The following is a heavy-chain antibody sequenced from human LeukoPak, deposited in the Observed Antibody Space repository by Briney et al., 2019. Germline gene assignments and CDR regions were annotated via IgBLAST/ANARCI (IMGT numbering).Heavy chain of an antibody. CDR2: ISSSSSSI. V-gene: IGHV3-48*04. J-gene: IGHJ3*02. Sequence: PGGSLRLSCAASGFTFSSYSMNWVRQAPGKGLEWVSYISSSSSSIYYADSVKGRFTISRDNAKNSLYLQMNSLRAEDTAVYYCARDNLRYFDWPNAFDIWGQGTMVTVSS. D-gene: IGHD3-9*01. CDR3: ARDNLRYFDWPNAFDI. CDR1: GFTFSSYS.